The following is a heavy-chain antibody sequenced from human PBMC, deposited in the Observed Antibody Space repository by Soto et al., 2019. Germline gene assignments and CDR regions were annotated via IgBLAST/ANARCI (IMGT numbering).Heavy chain of an antibody. D-gene: IGHD2-8*01. CDR1: GFTFSSYA. V-gene: IGHV3-23*01. CDR2: ISGSGGST. CDR3: AKGSYCTNGVCYTGDY. Sequence: EVQLLESGGGLVQPGGSLRLSCAASGFTFSSYAMSWVRQAPGKGLEWVSAISGSGGSTYYADSVKGRFTISRDNSKNTLYLQMNSLRADDTAVYYCAKGSYCTNGVCYTGDYWGQGTLVTVSS. J-gene: IGHJ4*02.